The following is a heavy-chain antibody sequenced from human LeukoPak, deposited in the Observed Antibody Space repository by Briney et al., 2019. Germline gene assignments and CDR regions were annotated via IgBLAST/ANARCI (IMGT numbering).Heavy chain of an antibody. D-gene: IGHD6-13*01. Sequence: SETLSLTCTVSGGSISSYYWSWNRQPPGKGLEWIGYIYYSGSSNYNPSLKSRVTISVDTSKNQFSLKVTSVTAADTAVYYCARGKAAHGGLDVFDIWGQGTMVTVSS. V-gene: IGHV4-59*01. CDR1: GGSISSYY. J-gene: IGHJ3*02. CDR2: IYYSGSS. CDR3: ARGKAAHGGLDVFDI.